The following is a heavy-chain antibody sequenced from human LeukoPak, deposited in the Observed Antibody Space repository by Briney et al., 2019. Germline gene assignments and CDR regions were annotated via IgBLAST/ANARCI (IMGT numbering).Heavy chain of an antibody. CDR2: ISGSGGST. Sequence: GGSLRLSCTASGFTFSTYAMGWTRQAPGKGLEWVSAISGSGGSTYYADSVKGRFTISRDNSKNTLYLQMNSLRAEDTAVYYCAKGSSSYYYYYMDVWGKRTTVTVSS. CDR3: AKGSSSYYYYYMDV. J-gene: IGHJ6*03. CDR1: GFTFSTYA. V-gene: IGHV3-23*01. D-gene: IGHD6-19*01.